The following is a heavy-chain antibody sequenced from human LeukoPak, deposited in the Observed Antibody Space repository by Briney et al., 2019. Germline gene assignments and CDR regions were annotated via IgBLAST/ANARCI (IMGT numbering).Heavy chain of an antibody. CDR3: ARDEDLTSWELQSIDY. Sequence: GGSLRLSCAASGFTFSSYAMHWVRQAPGKGLEWVAVISYDGSNKYYADSVKGRFTNSRDNSKNTLYLQMNSLRAEDTAVYYCARDEDLTSWELQSIDYWGQGTLVTVSS. V-gene: IGHV3-30-3*01. CDR2: ISYDGSNK. J-gene: IGHJ4*02. D-gene: IGHD1-26*01. CDR1: GFTFSSYA.